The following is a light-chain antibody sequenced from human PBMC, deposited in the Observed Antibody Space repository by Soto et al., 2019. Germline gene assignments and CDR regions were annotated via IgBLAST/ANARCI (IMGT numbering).Light chain of an antibody. Sequence: DIQMTQSPSTLSASVGDRVTITCRTSQSISSRLAWYQQKPGKAPKLLISQASTLENGVSSRFSGSGSGTEFTLTLSSLQPDDFATYYCQQYTDYPCTFGQGTKMEIK. J-gene: IGKJ2*02. CDR2: QAS. CDR1: QSISSR. V-gene: IGKV1-5*03. CDR3: QQYTDYPCT.